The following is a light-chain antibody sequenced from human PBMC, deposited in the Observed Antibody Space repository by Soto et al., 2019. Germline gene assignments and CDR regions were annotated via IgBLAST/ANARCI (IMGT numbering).Light chain of an antibody. J-gene: IGKJ1*01. CDR3: QQAYNFPRT. CDR2: GAS. V-gene: IGKV1D-12*01. CDR1: QDISHY. Sequence: DIQVTQSPSSVSASVGDRVTITCRASQDISHYLAWYQQKPGKAPKLLIYGASSLQSGVPSRFSGSGSGTDFTLTISSLQPEDFATLYCQQAYNFPRTSGQGTKVDIK.